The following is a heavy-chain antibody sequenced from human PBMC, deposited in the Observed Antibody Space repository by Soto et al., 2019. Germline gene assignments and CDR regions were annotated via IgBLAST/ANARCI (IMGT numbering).Heavy chain of an antibody. D-gene: IGHD2-15*01. V-gene: IGHV3-66*01. Sequence: EVQLVESGGGLVQPGGSLRLSCAASGFTVSSNYMSWVRQAPGKGLEWVSVIYSGGSTYYADSVKGRFTISRDNSKNTLYLQMNSLRAEDTAVYYCARGILEYYYYYYMDVWGKGTTVTVSS. CDR2: IYSGGST. CDR3: ARGILEYYYYYYMDV. CDR1: GFTVSSNY. J-gene: IGHJ6*03.